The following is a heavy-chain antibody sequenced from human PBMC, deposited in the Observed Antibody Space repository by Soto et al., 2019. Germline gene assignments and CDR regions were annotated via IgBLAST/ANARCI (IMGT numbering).Heavy chain of an antibody. D-gene: IGHD2-15*01. Sequence: QVQLVESGGGVVQPGRSLRLSCAASGFTFSSYGMHWVRQAPGKGLEWVAVIWSDGSDKYYADSVKGRFTISRENSKNTLNRQRTSLEAGNTVGNYWGRRVAKRYAFDRCAKGTVVTSLQ. CDR2: IWSDGSDK. V-gene: IGHV3-33*01. J-gene: IGHJ3*02. CDR3: GRRVAKRYAFDR. CDR1: GFTFSSYG.